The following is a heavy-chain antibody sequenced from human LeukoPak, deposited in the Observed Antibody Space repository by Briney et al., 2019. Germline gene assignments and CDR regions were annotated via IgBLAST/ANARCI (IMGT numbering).Heavy chain of an antibody. CDR1: GFTFSSYA. V-gene: IGHV3-23*01. Sequence: GGSLRLSCAASGFTFSSYAMSWVRQAPGKGLEWASAISGSGGSTYYADSVKGRFTISRDNSKNTLYLQMNSLRAEDTAVYYCAKVPGMIAAAGQKSPPRNWYFDLWGRGTLVTVSS. D-gene: IGHD6-13*01. J-gene: IGHJ2*01. CDR2: ISGSGGST. CDR3: AKVPGMIAAAGQKSPPRNWYFDL.